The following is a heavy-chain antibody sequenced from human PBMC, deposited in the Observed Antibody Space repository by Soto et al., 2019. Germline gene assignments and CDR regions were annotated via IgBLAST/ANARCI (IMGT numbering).Heavy chain of an antibody. J-gene: IGHJ4*02. V-gene: IGHV4-59*01. D-gene: IGHD3-22*01. Sequence: SETLSLTCTVSGGSISSYYWSWIRQPPGKGLEWIGYIYYSGSTNYNPSLKSRVTISVDTSKNQFSLKLSSVTAADTAVYYCARVPPYYYDSSGYYDYWGQGTLVTVSS. CDR3: ARVPPYYYDSSGYYDY. CDR2: IYYSGST. CDR1: GGSISSYY.